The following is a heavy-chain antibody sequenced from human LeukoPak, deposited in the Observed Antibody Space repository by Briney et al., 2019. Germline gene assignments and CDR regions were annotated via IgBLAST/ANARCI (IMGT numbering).Heavy chain of an antibody. CDR3: AKDVYYDSSGPLHY. J-gene: IGHJ4*02. CDR1: GFTFDDYA. CDR2: ISRNSGSI. D-gene: IGHD3-22*01. V-gene: IGHV3-9*01. Sequence: GRSLRLSCAASGFTFDDYAMHWVRQAPGKGLEWVSGISRNSGSIGYADSVKGRFTISRDNAKNSLYLQMNSLRAEDTALYYCAKDVYYDSSGPLHYWGQGTLVTVSS.